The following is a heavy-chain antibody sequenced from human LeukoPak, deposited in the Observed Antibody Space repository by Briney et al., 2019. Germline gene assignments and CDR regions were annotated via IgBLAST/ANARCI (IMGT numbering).Heavy chain of an antibody. CDR2: IIPIFGIA. J-gene: IGHJ3*02. Sequence: GASVKVSCKASGGTFSSYAISWVRQAPGQGLEWTGRIIPIFGIANYAQKFQGRVTITADKSTSTAYVELSSLRSEDTAVYYCASGPDFWSGYAAGDAFDIWGQGTMVTVSS. V-gene: IGHV1-69*04. D-gene: IGHD3-3*01. CDR1: GGTFSSYA. CDR3: ASGPDFWSGYAAGDAFDI.